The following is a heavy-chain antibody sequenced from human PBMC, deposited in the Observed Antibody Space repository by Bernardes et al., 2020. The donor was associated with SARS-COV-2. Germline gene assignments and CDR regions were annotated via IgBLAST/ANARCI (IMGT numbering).Heavy chain of an antibody. CDR3: ARNLGYCSGDSCYQASAP. CDR2: IHNDGSST. CDR1: GFAFSKYW. V-gene: IGHV3-74*01. Sequence: GSLRLSCAASGFAFSKYWMHWVRQAPGKGLVWVSRIHNDGSSTTYADSVKGRFTISRDNAKNTLYLQMNSLRVEDTAVYYCARNLGYCSGDSCYQASAPWGQGTLVTVSS. D-gene: IGHD2-15*01. J-gene: IGHJ5*02.